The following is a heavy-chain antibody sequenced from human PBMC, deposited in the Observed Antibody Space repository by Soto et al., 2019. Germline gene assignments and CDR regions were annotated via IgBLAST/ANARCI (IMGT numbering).Heavy chain of an antibody. CDR3: ARGPYYYDSSGPLKFDY. Sequence: GASVKVSCKASGYTFTNYGIIWVRQAPGQGLEWMGWINANNGNTDYVQKIQGGVTMTTDTSTSTAYMELRSLRSDDTAVYYCARGPYYYDSSGPLKFDYWGQGTLVTVSS. V-gene: IGHV1-18*01. CDR2: INANNGNT. CDR1: GYTFTNYG. D-gene: IGHD3-22*01. J-gene: IGHJ4*02.